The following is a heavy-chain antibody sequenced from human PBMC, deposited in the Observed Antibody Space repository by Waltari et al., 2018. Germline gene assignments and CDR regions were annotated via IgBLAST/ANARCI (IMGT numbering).Heavy chain of an antibody. D-gene: IGHD3-3*01. Sequence: EVQQVESGGGLVQHGGTRRPSCVGLGFTFMNYWSAWVRQATGRGLDWVANIMKDGSTKQYVGSVKGRFTISRDNAMNSVYLQLNSLRVEDTAVYYWARDRDFSTLDVWGQGTSVTVSS. CDR2: IMKDGSTK. J-gene: IGHJ6*02. CDR1: GFTFMNYW. CDR3: ARDRDFSTLDV. V-gene: IGHV3-7*04.